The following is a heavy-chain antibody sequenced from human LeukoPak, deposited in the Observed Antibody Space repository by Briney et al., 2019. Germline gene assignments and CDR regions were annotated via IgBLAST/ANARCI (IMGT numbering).Heavy chain of an antibody. Sequence: GGSLRLSCAASGFTFSSYSMNWVRQAPGKGLEWVSYISSSSGTIHYADSVKGRFTFSRDYATNSLYLQMSSLRDEDTAVYYCARDRYGDYVSDYWGQGTLVTVSS. CDR2: ISSSSGTI. V-gene: IGHV3-48*02. CDR3: ARDRYGDYVSDY. CDR1: GFTFSSYS. J-gene: IGHJ4*02. D-gene: IGHD4-17*01.